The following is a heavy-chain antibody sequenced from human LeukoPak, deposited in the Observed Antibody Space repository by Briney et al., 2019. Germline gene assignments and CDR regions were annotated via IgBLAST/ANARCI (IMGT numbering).Heavy chain of an antibody. J-gene: IGHJ4*02. Sequence: PGGSLRLSCAASGLTFSRFWMIWIRQAPGKGLEWVATINEDGNEKWYADSVKGRFAISRDNARNSLYLQMNSLRAEDTAVYYCATLSYRRFDYWGQGALVTASS. CDR2: INEDGNEK. CDR3: ATLSYRRFDY. CDR1: GLTFSRFW. D-gene: IGHD1-14*01. V-gene: IGHV3-7*01.